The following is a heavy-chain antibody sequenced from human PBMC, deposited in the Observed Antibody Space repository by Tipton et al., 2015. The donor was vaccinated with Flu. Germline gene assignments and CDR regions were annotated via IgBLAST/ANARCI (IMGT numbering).Heavy chain of an antibody. CDR2: INHSGST. D-gene: IGHD1-26*01. CDR3: ARVVGARPRLQSRFSWFDP. Sequence: TLSLTCAVSGGSFSGYYWSWIRQPPGKGLEWIGEINHSGSTNYNPSLKSRVTISVDTSKNQFSLKLSSVTAADTAVYYCARVVGARPRLQSRFSWFDPWGQGTLVTVSA. CDR1: GGSFSGYY. J-gene: IGHJ5*02. V-gene: IGHV4-34*01.